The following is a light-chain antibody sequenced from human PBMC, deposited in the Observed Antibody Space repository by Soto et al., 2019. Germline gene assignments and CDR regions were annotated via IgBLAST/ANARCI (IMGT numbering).Light chain of an antibody. Sequence: QAVVTQEPSFSVSPGGTVTLTCGLSSGSVSSSYYPNWYQQTPGQPPRALIYNTNTRSSGVPDRCSGSILGNKAALTITGAQADDESDYYCVLYMGSGIWAFGGGTKVTVL. CDR2: NTN. CDR1: SGSVSSSYY. V-gene: IGLV8-61*01. J-gene: IGLJ2*01. CDR3: VLYMGSGIWA.